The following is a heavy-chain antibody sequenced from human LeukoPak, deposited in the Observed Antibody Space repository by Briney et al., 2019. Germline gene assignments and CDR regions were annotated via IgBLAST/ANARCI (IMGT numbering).Heavy chain of an antibody. CDR2: IKQDGSEK. D-gene: IGHD2-2*01. V-gene: IGHV3-7*01. CDR3: AGDLRYCSSTSCSSTFDY. J-gene: IGHJ4*02. CDR1: GFTFSSYW. Sequence: QSGGSLRLSCAASGFTFSSYWMSWVRQAPGKGLEWVANIKQDGSEKYYVDSVKGRFTISRDNAKNSLYLQMNSLRAEDTAVYYCAGDLRYCSSTSCSSTFDYWGQGTLVTVSS.